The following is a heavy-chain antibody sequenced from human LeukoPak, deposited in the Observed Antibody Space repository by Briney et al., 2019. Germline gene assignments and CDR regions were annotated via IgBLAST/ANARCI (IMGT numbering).Heavy chain of an antibody. CDR2: ISAYNGNT. Sequence: ASVKVSCKASGYTFTRYGISWVRQAPGQGLEWMGWISAYNGNTNYAQKLQGRVTMTTDTSTSTAYMELRSLRSDDTAVYYCARDLWATMSNYFDYWGQGTLATVSS. V-gene: IGHV1-18*01. CDR1: GYTFTRYG. J-gene: IGHJ4*02. CDR3: ARDLWATMSNYFDY. D-gene: IGHD5-24*01.